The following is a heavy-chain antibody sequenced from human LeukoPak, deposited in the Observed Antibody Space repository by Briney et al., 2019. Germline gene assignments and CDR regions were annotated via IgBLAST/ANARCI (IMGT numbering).Heavy chain of an antibody. CDR3: AREVYGDSSFDY. J-gene: IGHJ4*02. CDR2: INPNSGDT. V-gene: IGHV1-2*02. D-gene: IGHD4-17*01. Sequence: ASVKVSCKTSGYSFSDNYMHWVRQAPGQGLEWMGWINPNSGDTNYAQKFQGRVTMTRDASISTVYLELSRLSSDDTAAYYCAREVYGDSSFDYWGQGTLATVSS. CDR1: GYSFSDNY.